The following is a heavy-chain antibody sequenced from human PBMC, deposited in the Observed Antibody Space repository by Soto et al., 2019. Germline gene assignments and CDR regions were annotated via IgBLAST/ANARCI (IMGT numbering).Heavy chain of an antibody. J-gene: IGHJ1*01. CDR1: GFTFSSYG. CDR2: IWYDGSNK. D-gene: IGHD3-22*01. Sequence: QVQLVESGGGVVQPGRSLRLSCAASGFTFSSYGMHWVRQAPGKGLEWVAVIWYDGSNKYYADSVKGRFTISRDNSKNTLYLQMISLRAEDTAVYYCARARYYDSSGPQAYFQHWGQGTLVTVSS. V-gene: IGHV3-33*01. CDR3: ARARYYDSSGPQAYFQH.